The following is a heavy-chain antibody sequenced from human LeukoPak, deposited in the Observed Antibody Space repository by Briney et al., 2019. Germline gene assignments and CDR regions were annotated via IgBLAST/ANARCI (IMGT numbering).Heavy chain of an antibody. CDR3: AKDHRGLWRDFDY. CDR1: GFTVSSNY. D-gene: IGHD5-18*01. J-gene: IGHJ4*02. CDR2: IYSGGST. Sequence: GGSLRLSCAASGFTVSSNYMSWVRQAPGKGLEWVSVIYSGGSTYYADSVKGRFTISRDNSKNTLYLQMNSLRAEDTAVYYCAKDHRGLWRDFDYWGQGTLVTVSS. V-gene: IGHV3-66*01.